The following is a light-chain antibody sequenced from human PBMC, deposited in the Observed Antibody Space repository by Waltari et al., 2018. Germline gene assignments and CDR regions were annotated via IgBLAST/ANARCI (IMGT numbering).Light chain of an antibody. CDR1: QSVLYSSNNKNY. Sequence: DIVMTQSQDSLALSLGERATINCKSSQSVLYSSNNKNYLAWYQQKPGQPPKLLMYWASSRQSGLPDRFSGSGSGTDFTLTISSLQAEDVAVYYCQQYYSTPRFFGGGTKVEIK. CDR2: WAS. V-gene: IGKV4-1*01. J-gene: IGKJ4*01. CDR3: QQYYSTPRF.